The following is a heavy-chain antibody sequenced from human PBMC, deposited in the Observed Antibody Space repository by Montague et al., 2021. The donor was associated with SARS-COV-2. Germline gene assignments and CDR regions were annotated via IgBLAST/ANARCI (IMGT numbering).Heavy chain of an antibody. J-gene: IGHJ4*02. D-gene: IGHD6-13*01. CDR3: ARRVAYSGDWSWFYFDY. Sequence: SETLSLTCTVSGASINSYSWSWIRQPPGKGLEWVGHIYSSGITNYSPSLKSRVPISLDTSTTQVALKLRSVTAADTAVSYCARRVAYSGDWSWFYFDYWGQGTPVTVSS. V-gene: IGHV4-59*08. CDR2: IYSSGIT. CDR1: GASINSYS.